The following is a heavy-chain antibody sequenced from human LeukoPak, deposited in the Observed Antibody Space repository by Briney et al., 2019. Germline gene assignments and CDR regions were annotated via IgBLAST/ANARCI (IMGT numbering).Heavy chain of an antibody. CDR1: GFTFSSYS. CDR2: ISGSGGTT. V-gene: IGHV3-23*01. Sequence: GGSLRLSCAASGFTFSSYSMNWVRQAPGKGREWVSAISGSGGTTYYADSVKGRFTISRDNSKNTLYLQMNSLRVEDTALYYCAKEGIVAVPAAMMDVWGKGTTVTVSS. J-gene: IGHJ6*04. D-gene: IGHD2-2*01. CDR3: AKEGIVAVPAAMMDV.